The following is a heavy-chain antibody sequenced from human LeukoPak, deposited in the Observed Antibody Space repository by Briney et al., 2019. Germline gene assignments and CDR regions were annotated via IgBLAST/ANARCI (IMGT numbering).Heavy chain of an antibody. D-gene: IGHD4-17*01. V-gene: IGHV3-48*03. CDR3: AKSDPYGDSLIEI. CDR1: GFPFSTYW. CDR2: ISSTGGTI. Sequence: GGSLRLSCAASGFPFSTYWMSWVRQAPGKGLEWLSHISSTGGTIYYADSVKGRLTVSRDNAKNSLYLQMNSLRAEDTAVYYCAKSDPYGDSLIEIWGQGALVTVSS. J-gene: IGHJ4*02.